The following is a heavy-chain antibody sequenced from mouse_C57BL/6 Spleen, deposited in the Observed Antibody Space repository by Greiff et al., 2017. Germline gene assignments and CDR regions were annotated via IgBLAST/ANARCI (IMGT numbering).Heavy chain of an antibody. D-gene: IGHD1-1*01. V-gene: IGHV1-5*01. J-gene: IGHJ1*03. Sequence: EVKLVESGTVLARPGASVKMSCKTSGYTFTSYWMHWVKQRPGQGLEWIGAIYPGNSDASYNQKFKGKAKLTAVTSASTAYMELISLTNEDSAVYDCTRGGYYGSSRYFDVWGTGATVTVSS. CDR2: IYPGNSDA. CDR1: GYTFTSYW. CDR3: TRGGYYGSSRYFDV.